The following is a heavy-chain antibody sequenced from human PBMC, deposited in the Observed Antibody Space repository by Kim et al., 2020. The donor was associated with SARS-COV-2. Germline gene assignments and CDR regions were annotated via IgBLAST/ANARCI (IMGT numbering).Heavy chain of an antibody. CDR3: AKGPGGGSYVDS. J-gene: IGHJ4*02. D-gene: IGHD1-26*01. V-gene: IGHV3-74*03. Sequence: TYADAVRGRFTLSRDKAKNTLYLEKDSLRAEDTALYYCAKGPGGGSYVDSWGQGTLVTVSS.